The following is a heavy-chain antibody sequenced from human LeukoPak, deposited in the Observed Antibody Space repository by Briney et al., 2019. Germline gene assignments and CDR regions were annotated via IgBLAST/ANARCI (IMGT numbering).Heavy chain of an antibody. CDR1: VFTFRSYG. Sequence: GRSLRLSCAVSVFTFRSYGMHWVREAPGKGLESGSVIYRCGSTYYADSAKGRFTSSRDNSKNPLYLQRNSLRAEDTAVYYCARAKEGELGLDYWGQGTLVTVSS. CDR3: ARAKEGELGLDY. D-gene: IGHD1-26*01. CDR2: IYRCGST. J-gene: IGHJ4*02. V-gene: IGHV3-53*01.